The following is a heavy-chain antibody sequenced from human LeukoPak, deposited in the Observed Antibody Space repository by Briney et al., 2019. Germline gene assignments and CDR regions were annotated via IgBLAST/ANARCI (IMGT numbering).Heavy chain of an antibody. CDR1: GGSISSGNYS. CDR2: IYHSGST. Sequence: SETLSLTCAVSGGSISSGNYSWSWIRQPPGKGLEWIGYIYHSGSTYYNPSLKGRVTISVDRSKNQFSLKLNSVTATDTAVYYCARHYGPWGQGTLVTVSS. D-gene: IGHD3-16*01. V-gene: IGHV4-30-2*01. CDR3: ARHYGP. J-gene: IGHJ4*02.